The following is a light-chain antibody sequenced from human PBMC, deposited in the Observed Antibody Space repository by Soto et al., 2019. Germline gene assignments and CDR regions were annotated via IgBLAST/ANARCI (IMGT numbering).Light chain of an antibody. CDR3: GTWDSSLSAGV. CDR2: DND. V-gene: IGLV1-51*01. CDR1: RSNIGAGYD. J-gene: IGLJ2*01. Sequence: QSVLTQPPSVSGAPGQRVTISCTGSRSNIGAGYDVHWYQQLPGTAPKLLIYDNDQRPSGIPDRFSGSKSGTSATLGITGLQTGDEADYYCGTWDSSLSAGVFGGGTKVTVL.